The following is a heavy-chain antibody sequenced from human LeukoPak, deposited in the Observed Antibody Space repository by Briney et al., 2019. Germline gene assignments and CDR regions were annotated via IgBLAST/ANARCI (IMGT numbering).Heavy chain of an antibody. J-gene: IGHJ4*02. V-gene: IGHV3-23*01. Sequence: GGSLRLSCAASGFTVSSNYMSWVRQAPGKGLEWVSAISGSGGSTYYADSVKGRFTISRDNSKNTLYLQMNSLRAEDTAVYYCARDLRQLGYWGQGTLVTVSS. CDR2: ISGSGGST. CDR1: GFTVSSNY. CDR3: ARDLRQLGY. D-gene: IGHD6-6*01.